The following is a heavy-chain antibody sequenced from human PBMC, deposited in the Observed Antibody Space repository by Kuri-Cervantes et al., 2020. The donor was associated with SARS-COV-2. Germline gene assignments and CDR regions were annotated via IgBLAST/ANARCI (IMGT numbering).Heavy chain of an antibody. CDR1: GFTFSSYA. CDR3: AKGGPMVRGEIRNNWFDP. J-gene: IGHJ5*02. V-gene: IGHV3-23*01. Sequence: GESLKISCAASGFTFSSYAMSWVRQAPGKGPEWVSLITGSGDNTYYADSVRGRFTISRDNSRNTLYLQMNSLRTEDTAVYYCAKGGPMVRGEIRNNWFDPWGQGTLVTVSS. D-gene: IGHD3-10*01. CDR2: ITGSGDNT.